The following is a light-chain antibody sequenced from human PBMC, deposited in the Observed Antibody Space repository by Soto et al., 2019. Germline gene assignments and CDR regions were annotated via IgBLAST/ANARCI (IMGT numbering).Light chain of an antibody. V-gene: IGKV3-20*01. J-gene: IGKJ4*01. CDR3: QQTNSFPLT. Sequence: EIVLTQSPGTLSLSPGERATLSCRASQSVSSSYLAWYQQKPGQAPRLLIYGASSRATGIPDRFSGSGSGTDFTLTINSLQPEDFATYYCQQTNSFPLTFGGGTKVDIK. CDR2: GAS. CDR1: QSVSSSY.